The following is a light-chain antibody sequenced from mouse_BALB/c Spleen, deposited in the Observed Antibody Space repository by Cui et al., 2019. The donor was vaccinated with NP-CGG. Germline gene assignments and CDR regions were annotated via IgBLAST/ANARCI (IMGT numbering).Light chain of an antibody. CDR1: QSLLYSSNQKYY. CDR2: WAS. CDR3: QQYYCQLT. Sequence: DIENLQSTSSLDVLVGEQVTMSCKSSQSLLYSSNQKYYLAWYQQKPGQSHKLLNYWASTSEAGVPDRCTGSGSGTDFTLTISRVKAEDLAVYYYQQYYCQLTFGAGTKLELK. J-gene: IGKJ5*01. V-gene: IGKV8-30*01.